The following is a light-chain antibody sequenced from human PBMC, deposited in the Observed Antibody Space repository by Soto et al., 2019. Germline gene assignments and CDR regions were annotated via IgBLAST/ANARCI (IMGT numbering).Light chain of an antibody. CDR2: DVS. Sequence: QSVLTQSRSVSGSPGQSVIISCSGTSSDVGNYNYVSWYQQHPGKAPKLMIFDVSKRPSGVPDRFSGSKSGNTASLTISGLQVEDEADYYCCSLAASDTVIFGGGTKLTVL. CDR1: SSDVGNYNY. CDR3: CSLAASDTVI. V-gene: IGLV2-11*01. J-gene: IGLJ2*01.